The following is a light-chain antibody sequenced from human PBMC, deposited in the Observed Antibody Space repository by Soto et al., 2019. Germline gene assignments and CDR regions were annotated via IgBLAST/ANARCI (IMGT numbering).Light chain of an antibody. V-gene: IGKV1-39*01. CDR3: QQTYTYRT. CDR2: GAS. CDR1: QSVSTY. J-gene: IGKJ1*01. Sequence: DIQMTQSPSSLSASVGYRVTITCRASQSVSTYVNWYQHNPGRAPKLLIYGASSLQSGVPSRFSGSGSGTDFTLTINSLQPEDFATYYCQQTYTYRTFGQGTKVDIK.